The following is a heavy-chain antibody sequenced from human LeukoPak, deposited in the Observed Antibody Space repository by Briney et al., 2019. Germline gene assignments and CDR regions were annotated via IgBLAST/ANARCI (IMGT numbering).Heavy chain of an antibody. CDR2: ISSSSSYI. Sequence: PGGSLRLSCAASGFTFSSYSMNWVRQAPGKGLEWVSSISSSSSYIYYADSVKGRFTISRDNAKNSLYLQMNSLRAEDTAVYYCARESHPYYYGSVTGGRFDYWGQGTLVTVSS. V-gene: IGHV3-21*01. CDR1: GFTFSSYS. D-gene: IGHD3-10*01. CDR3: ARESHPYYYGSVTGGRFDY. J-gene: IGHJ4*02.